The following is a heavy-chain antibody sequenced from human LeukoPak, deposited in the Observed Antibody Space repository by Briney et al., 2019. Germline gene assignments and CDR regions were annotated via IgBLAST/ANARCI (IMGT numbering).Heavy chain of an antibody. J-gene: IGHJ4*02. V-gene: IGHV4-4*07. CDR3: ARMYSGSYGGIDY. D-gene: IGHD1-26*01. Sequence: SWETLSLTCTVSGGSISSYYWRWVRQPAGKGLEWIGRIYCSGNTDYNPSLKSRVTMSVDTSKNQFSLNMRFVTAADTALYYCARMYSGSYGGIDYWGQGTLVTVSS. CDR2: IYCSGNT. CDR1: GGSISSYY.